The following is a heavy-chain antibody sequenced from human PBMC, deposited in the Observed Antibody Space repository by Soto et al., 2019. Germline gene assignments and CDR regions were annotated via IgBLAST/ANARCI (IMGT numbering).Heavy chain of an antibody. CDR3: AKDSRSYYDFWSGSLGAFDI. J-gene: IGHJ3*02. Sequence: GESLKISCAASGFTFSSYAMSWVRQAPGKGLEWVSAISGSGGSTYYADSVKGRFTISRDNSKNTLYLQMNSLRAEDTAVYYCAKDSRSYYDFWSGSLGAFDIWGQGTMVTVSS. D-gene: IGHD3-3*01. CDR2: ISGSGGST. V-gene: IGHV3-23*01. CDR1: GFTFSSYA.